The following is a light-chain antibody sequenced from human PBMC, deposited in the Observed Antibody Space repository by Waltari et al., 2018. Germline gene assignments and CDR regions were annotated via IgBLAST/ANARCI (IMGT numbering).Light chain of an antibody. CDR3: SSYTSSGVV. V-gene: IGLV2-14*01. Sequence: QSALTQPASVSGSPGQAIIISCTGTGSDVGGYDYVSWYQQYPGKAPRLIIYDVYNRRAGVSNRFSGSKSDNTASLTISELQAEDGSVYYCSSYTSSGVVFGGGTKLTVL. CDR2: DVY. J-gene: IGLJ2*01. CDR1: GSDVGGYDY.